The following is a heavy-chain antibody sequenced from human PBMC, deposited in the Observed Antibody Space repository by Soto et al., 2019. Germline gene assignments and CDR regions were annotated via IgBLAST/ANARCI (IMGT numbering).Heavy chain of an antibody. CDR1: GYTFSSHG. D-gene: IGHD2-15*01. CDR3: AREGSYGWYDC. V-gene: IGHV1-18*01. J-gene: IGHJ5*01. CDR2: ISGYNGNA. Sequence: QVQLVQSGAEVRKPGASVKVSCKASGYTFSSHGIIWVRQAPGQGLEWMGWISGYNGNAKYAQRFQGRVTMTTDTSTSTVYMDLRSLGSXXXAXXYCAREGSYGWYDCWGQGTLVTVSS.